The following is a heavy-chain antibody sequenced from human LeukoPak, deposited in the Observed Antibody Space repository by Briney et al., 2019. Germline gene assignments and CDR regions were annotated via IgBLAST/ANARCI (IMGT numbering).Heavy chain of an antibody. V-gene: IGHV3-23*01. J-gene: IGHJ4*02. CDR2: ISETSSHT. CDR3: AKERGHSKPFDY. CDR1: GFTFSNYA. Sequence: GGSLRLSCAASGFTFSNYAMTWVRQAPGMGLEWVSSISETSSHTFYADSVKGRFSISRDNSKNTLSLQMNSLRVEDTAVYYCAKERGHSKPFDYWGQGTLVTVSS. D-gene: IGHD4-23*01.